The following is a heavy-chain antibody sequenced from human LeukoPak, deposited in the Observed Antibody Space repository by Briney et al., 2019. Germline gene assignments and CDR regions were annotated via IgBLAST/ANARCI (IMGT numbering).Heavy chain of an antibody. CDR1: GFTFSSYS. D-gene: IGHD6-13*01. CDR2: ISSSSLYI. J-gene: IGHJ4*02. CDR3: AKDNKQYSSSWYVDYFDY. Sequence: GGSLRLSCAASGFTFSSYSMNWVRQAPGKGLEWVSSISSSSLYIYYADSVKGRFTISRDNAKNSLFLQMNSLRAEDTALYYCAKDNKQYSSSWYVDYFDYWGQGTLVTVSS. V-gene: IGHV3-21*04.